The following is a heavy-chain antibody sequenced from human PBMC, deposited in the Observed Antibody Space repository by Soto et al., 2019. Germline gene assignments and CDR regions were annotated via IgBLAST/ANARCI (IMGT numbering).Heavy chain of an antibody. CDR3: ARGGGGGAIDY. CDR2: IIAAFGPA. D-gene: IGHD3-16*01. CDR1: GGTFSSYV. Sequence: QVQLVQSGAEVKKPGSSVKVSCKASGGTFSSYVITWVRKAPGQGLEWMGGIIAAFGPANYAQKFQGRVTVTADKPTETAYRGVGSRRQEDTATYFCARGGGGGAIDYWGQGTRVTVSS. V-gene: IGHV1-69*06. J-gene: IGHJ4*02.